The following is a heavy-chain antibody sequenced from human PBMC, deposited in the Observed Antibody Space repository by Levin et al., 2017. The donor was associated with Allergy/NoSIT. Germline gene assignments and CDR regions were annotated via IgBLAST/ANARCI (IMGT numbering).Heavy chain of an antibody. CDR1: GYTFTGYY. D-gene: IGHD3-9*01. CDR2: INPNSGGT. J-gene: IGHJ4*02. Sequence: ASVKVSCKASGYTFTGYYMHWVRQAPGQGLEWMGWINPNSGGTNYAQKFQGRVTMTRDTSISTAYMELSRLRSDDTAVYYCARERHDILTGAYYFDYWGQGTLVTVSS. CDR3: ARERHDILTGAYYFDY. V-gene: IGHV1-2*02.